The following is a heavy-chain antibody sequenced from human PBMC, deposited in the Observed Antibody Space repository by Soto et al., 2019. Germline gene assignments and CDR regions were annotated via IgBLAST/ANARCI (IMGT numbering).Heavy chain of an antibody. CDR3: ARSPRPRWYFDY. Sequence: ASVKVSCKASGYTFTSYGINWVRQAPGQGLEWMGWISAYNGNTNYAQKLQGRVTMTTDTSTSTAYMELRSLRSDDTAAYYCARSPRPRWYFDYWGQGILVTVSS. CDR1: GYTFTSYG. CDR2: ISAYNGNT. V-gene: IGHV1-18*01. J-gene: IGHJ4*02. D-gene: IGHD2-15*01.